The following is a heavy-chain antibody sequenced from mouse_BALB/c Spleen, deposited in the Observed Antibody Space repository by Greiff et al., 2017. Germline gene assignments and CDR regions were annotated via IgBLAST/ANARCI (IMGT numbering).Heavy chain of an antibody. J-gene: IGHJ2*01. D-gene: IGHD2-1*01. Sequence: DLVKPGASVKLSCKASGYTFTSYWINWIKQRPGQGLEWIGRIAPGSGSTYYNEMFKGKATLTVDTSSSTAYIQLSSLSSEDSAVYFCARYGNFYYFDYWGQGTTLTVSS. CDR3: ARYGNFYYFDY. CDR2: IAPGSGST. V-gene: IGHV1S41*01. CDR1: GYTFTSYW.